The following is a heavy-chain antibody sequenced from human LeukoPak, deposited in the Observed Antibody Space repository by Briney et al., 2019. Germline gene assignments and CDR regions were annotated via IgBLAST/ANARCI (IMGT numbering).Heavy chain of an antibody. D-gene: IGHD6-13*01. V-gene: IGHV3-7*04. CDR3: ARTDSSSWYWDLDY. CDR2: IKQDGSEK. Sequence: PGGSLRLSCVVSGFTFSSYWMSWVRRAPGKGLEWVANIKQDGSEKYYVDSVKGRFTISRDDAENSLYLQMNSLRAEDTAVYYCARTDSSSWYWDLDYWGQGTLVTVSS. CDR1: GFTFSSYW. J-gene: IGHJ4*02.